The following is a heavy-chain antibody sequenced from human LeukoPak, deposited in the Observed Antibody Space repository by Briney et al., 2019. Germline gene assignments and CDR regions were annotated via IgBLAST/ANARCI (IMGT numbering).Heavy chain of an antibody. CDR1: GFTFSSYS. Sequence: GGSLRLSCAASGFTFSSYSMNWVRQAPGKGLEWVSSISSSSSYIYYADSVKGRFTISRDNAKNSLYLQMNSLRAEDTAVYYCARSVARGMAARPVHFDYWGQGTLVTVSS. CDR2: ISSSSSYI. CDR3: ARSVARGMAARPVHFDY. V-gene: IGHV3-21*01. D-gene: IGHD6-6*01. J-gene: IGHJ4*02.